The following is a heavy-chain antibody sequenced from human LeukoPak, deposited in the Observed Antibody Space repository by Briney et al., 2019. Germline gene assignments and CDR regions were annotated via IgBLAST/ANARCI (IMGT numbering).Heavy chain of an antibody. D-gene: IGHD5-12*01. CDR1: GFTFSSYG. V-gene: IGHV3-23*01. J-gene: IGHJ4*02. CDR2: ISGSGGST. CDR3: AREGGYDFDYFDY. Sequence: PGGSLRLSCAASGFTFSSYGMSWVRQAPGKGLEWVSAISGSGGSTYYADSVKGRFTISRDNSKNTLYLQMNSLRAEDTAVYYCAREGGYDFDYFDYWGQGTLVTVSS.